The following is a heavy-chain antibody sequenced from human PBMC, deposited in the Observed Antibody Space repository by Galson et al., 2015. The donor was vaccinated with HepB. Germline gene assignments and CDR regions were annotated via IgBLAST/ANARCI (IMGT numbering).Heavy chain of an antibody. J-gene: IGHJ4*02. Sequence: SLRLSCAASGFTFSSYWMSRVRQAPGKGLEWVANIKQDGSEKYYVDSVKGRFTTSRDNSKNTLLLQMSSLRAEDTAVYYCARDDYGFGASGTVLDHWGQGTLVTVSS. CDR3: ARDDYGFGASGTVLDH. CDR2: IKQDGSEK. CDR1: GFTFSSYW. V-gene: IGHV3-7*03. D-gene: IGHD4-17*01.